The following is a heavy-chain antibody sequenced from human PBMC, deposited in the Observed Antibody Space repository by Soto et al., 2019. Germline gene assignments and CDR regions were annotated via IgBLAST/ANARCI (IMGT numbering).Heavy chain of an antibody. CDR1: GYTFTTYY. Sequence: VQLVQSGAEVKKPGASVNVSCKASGYTFTTYYIHWVRQAPGQGLEWMGMINPSGGGTSYAQKVHGRITMTRDSSTSTVYMELSSLRSEDTAVYYCARDQGNGDYYFDYWGQGTLVTVSS. D-gene: IGHD4-17*01. CDR2: INPSGGGT. CDR3: ARDQGNGDYYFDY. V-gene: IGHV1-46*01. J-gene: IGHJ4*02.